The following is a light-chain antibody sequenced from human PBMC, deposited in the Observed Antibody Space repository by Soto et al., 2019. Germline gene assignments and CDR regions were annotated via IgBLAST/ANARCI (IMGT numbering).Light chain of an antibody. CDR2: AAS. Sequence: DIQMTQSPSSVSASVGDRVTITCLAGPGISSWLAWYQLKPGKDRKLLIYAASSLQSGVPSRFSGSGSGTDFTRTINSLQPEDFATYYCQQANSFPHTFGQRTKLEIK. CDR3: QQANSFPHT. CDR1: PGISSW. V-gene: IGKV1-12*01. J-gene: IGKJ2*01.